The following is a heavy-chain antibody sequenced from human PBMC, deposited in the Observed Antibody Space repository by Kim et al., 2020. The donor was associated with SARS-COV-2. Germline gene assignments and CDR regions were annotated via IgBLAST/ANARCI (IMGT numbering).Heavy chain of an antibody. CDR3: ARHGIYGDYEYYYYGMDV. D-gene: IGHD4-17*01. J-gene: IGHJ6*02. Sequence: SETLSLTCTVSGGSISSSSYYWGWIRQPPGKGLEWIGSIYYSGSTYYNPSLKSRVTISVDTSKNQFSLKLSSVTAADTAVYYCARHGIYGDYEYYYYGMDVWGQGTTVTVSS. CDR1: GGSISSSSYY. V-gene: IGHV4-39*01. CDR2: IYYSGST.